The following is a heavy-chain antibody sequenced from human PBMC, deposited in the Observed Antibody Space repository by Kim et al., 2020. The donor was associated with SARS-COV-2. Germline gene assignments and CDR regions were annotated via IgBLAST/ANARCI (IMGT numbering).Heavy chain of an antibody. J-gene: IGHJ6*02. CDR3: ARGGLLPRHWYLDV. D-gene: IGHD3-22*01. Sequence: GGSLRLSCAASGFTFSSYAMHWVRQAPGKGLEWVAVISYDGSNKYYADSVKGRFTISRDNSKNTLYLQMNSLRAEDTAVYYCARGGLLPRHWYLDVWGQG. CDR2: ISYDGSNK. V-gene: IGHV3-30*04. CDR1: GFTFSSYA.